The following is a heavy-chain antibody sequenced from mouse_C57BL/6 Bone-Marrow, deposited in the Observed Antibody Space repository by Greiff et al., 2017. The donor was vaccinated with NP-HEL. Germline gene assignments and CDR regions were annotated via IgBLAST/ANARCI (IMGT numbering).Heavy chain of an antibody. J-gene: IGHJ3*01. CDR3: TTSCDRGAY. CDR1: GFNIKDDY. Sequence: EVQLQQSGAELVRPGASVKLSCTASGFNIKDDYMHWVKQRPEQGLEWIGWIDPENGDTEYASKFQGKATITADTSSNTAYLQLSSMTSEDTACYYCTTSCDRGAYWGQGTLVTVSA. CDR2: IDPENGDT. D-gene: IGHD2-13*01. V-gene: IGHV14-4*01.